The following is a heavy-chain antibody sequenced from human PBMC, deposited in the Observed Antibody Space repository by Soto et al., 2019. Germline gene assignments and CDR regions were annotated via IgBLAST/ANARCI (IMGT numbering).Heavy chain of an antibody. V-gene: IGHV4-39*01. J-gene: IGHJ5*02. CDR2: IYYSGST. CDR3: ARGRWELFPNEQNWFDP. Sequence: QLQLQESGPGLVKPSETLSLTCTVSGGSISSSSYYWGWIRQPPGKGLEWIGSIYYSGSTYYNPSLKSRVTISVDTSTNQFSLKLSSVTAADTAVYYCARGRWELFPNEQNWFDPWGQGTLVTVSS. D-gene: IGHD1-26*01. CDR1: GGSISSSSYY.